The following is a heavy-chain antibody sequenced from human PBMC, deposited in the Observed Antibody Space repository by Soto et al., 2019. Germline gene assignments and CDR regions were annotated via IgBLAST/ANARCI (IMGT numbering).Heavy chain of an antibody. CDR1: GGSISSSSYY. CDR3: ARSKSPYSSSWYSYYYYGMDV. V-gene: IGHV4-39*01. J-gene: IGHJ6*02. Sequence: PSETLSLTCTVSGGSISSSSYYWGWIRQPPGKGLEWIGSIYYSGSTYYNPSLKSRVTISVDTSKNQFSLKLSSVTAADTAVYYCARSKSPYSSSWYSYYYYGMDVWGQGTTVTVSS. D-gene: IGHD6-13*01. CDR2: IYYSGST.